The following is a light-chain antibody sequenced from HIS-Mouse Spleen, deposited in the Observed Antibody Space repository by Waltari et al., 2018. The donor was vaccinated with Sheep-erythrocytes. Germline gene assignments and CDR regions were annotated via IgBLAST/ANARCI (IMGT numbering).Light chain of an antibody. CDR1: SSDVGSYNL. CDR3: CSYAGSSTPWV. Sequence: QSALTQPASESGSPGQSITISCTGTSSDVGSYNLVSWYQQHPGKAPKLMIYEGSKRPSGVSNRFSGSKSSNTASLTISGLQAEDEADYYCCSYAGSSTPWVFGGGTKLTVL. J-gene: IGLJ3*02. CDR2: EGS. V-gene: IGLV2-23*01.